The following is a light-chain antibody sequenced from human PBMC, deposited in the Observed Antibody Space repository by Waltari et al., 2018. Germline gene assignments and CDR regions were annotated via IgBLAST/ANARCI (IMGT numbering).Light chain of an antibody. Sequence: EIVMTQSPGTLTLSPGERATLSCRASQRVGSNYLAWYQRKPGQAPRLLVYGASNRATGIPDRFSDSGSGTDFTLTISRLEPEDFAVYYCHQYATSPLTFGQGTKVEI. CDR1: QRVGSNY. CDR3: HQYATSPLT. CDR2: GAS. V-gene: IGKV3-20*01. J-gene: IGKJ1*01.